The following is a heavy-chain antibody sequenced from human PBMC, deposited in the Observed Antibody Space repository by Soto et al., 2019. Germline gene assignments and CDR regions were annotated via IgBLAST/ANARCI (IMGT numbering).Heavy chain of an antibody. CDR1: GFTFSDYE. V-gene: IGHV3-48*03. CDR2: ISLSGTTI. Sequence: EVHLVESGGGLVQPGGSLRLSCAASGFTFSDYEMNWVRQAPGKGLEWVSYISLSGTTIHYADSVKGRFTISRENAKNSVYMQINSLRVEDTAIYYCAREGGFDWFYPCGQGTLVTVSS. CDR3: AREGGFDWFYP. J-gene: IGHJ5*02.